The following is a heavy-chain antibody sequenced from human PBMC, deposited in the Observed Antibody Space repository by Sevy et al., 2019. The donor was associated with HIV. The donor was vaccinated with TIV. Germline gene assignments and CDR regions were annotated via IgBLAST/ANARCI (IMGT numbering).Heavy chain of an antibody. CDR2: ISYDGSNK. V-gene: IGHV3-30-3*01. Sequence: GGSLRLSCAASGFTFSSYAMHWVRQAPGKGLEWVAVISYDGSNKYYADSVKGRFTISRDNSKNTLYLQMNSLRAEDTAVYYCARDSLRCGGDCAVYYGMDVWGQGTTVTVSS. D-gene: IGHD2-21*02. CDR1: GFTFSSYA. J-gene: IGHJ6*02. CDR3: ARDSLRCGGDCAVYYGMDV.